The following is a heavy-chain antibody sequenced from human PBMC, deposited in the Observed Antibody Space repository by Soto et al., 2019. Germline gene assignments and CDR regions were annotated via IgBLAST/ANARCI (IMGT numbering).Heavy chain of an antibody. CDR1: GFTVSSNY. D-gene: IGHD4-17*01. V-gene: IGHV3-66*01. CDR3: AINYGDYALDI. CDR2: IYSGGST. Sequence: GGSLRLSCAASGFTVSSNYMSWVRQAPGKGLEWVSVIYSGGSTYYADSVKGRFTISRDNSKNTLYLQMNSLRAEDTAVYYCAINYGDYALDIWGQGTMVTVSS. J-gene: IGHJ3*02.